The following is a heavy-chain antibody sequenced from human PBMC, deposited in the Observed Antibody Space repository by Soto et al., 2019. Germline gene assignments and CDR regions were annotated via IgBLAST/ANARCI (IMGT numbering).Heavy chain of an antibody. CDR1: GYTFTSYG. CDR3: SRDKGYYDILDAFDI. D-gene: IGHD3-9*01. Sequence: QVQLVQSGAEVKKPGASVKVSCKASGYTFTSYGISWVRQAPGQGLEWMGWISAYNGNTNYAQKLQGRVTMTTDTSTSTDYMELRSLRSDDTAVYYCSRDKGYYDILDAFDIWGQGTMVTVSS. V-gene: IGHV1-18*01. J-gene: IGHJ3*02. CDR2: ISAYNGNT.